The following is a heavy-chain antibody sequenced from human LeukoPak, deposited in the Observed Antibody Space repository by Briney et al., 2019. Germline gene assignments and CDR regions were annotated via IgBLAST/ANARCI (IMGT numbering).Heavy chain of an antibody. CDR3: ARGGDPISSWFDP. Sequence: ASVKVSCKASGGTFSTYAISWVRQAPGQGLEWMGGIIPIFGTANYAQKFQGRVTITADESTSTAYMELSSLRSEDTAVYYCARGGDPISSWFDPWGQGTLVTVSS. J-gene: IGHJ5*02. CDR2: IIPIFGTA. D-gene: IGHD4-17*01. V-gene: IGHV1-69*13. CDR1: GGTFSTYA.